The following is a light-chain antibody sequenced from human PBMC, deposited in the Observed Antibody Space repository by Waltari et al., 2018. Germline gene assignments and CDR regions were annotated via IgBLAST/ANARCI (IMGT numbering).Light chain of an antibody. Sequence: IVLTQSPGTLSLSPGERATLSCRASQSVSSSYLAWYQQKFGQAPRLLIYDASSRATGIPDRCSGSGSGTDSTLTISRLEPEDFAVYYCQQYGSSLSITFGQGTRLEIK. J-gene: IGKJ5*01. CDR2: DAS. CDR1: QSVSSSY. CDR3: QQYGSSLSIT. V-gene: IGKV3-20*01.